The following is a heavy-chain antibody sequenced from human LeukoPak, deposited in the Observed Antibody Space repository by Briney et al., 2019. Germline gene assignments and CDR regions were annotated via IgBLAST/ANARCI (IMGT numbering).Heavy chain of an antibody. V-gene: IGHV1-69*01. D-gene: IGHD3-22*01. CDR2: IIPIFGTA. CDR1: GFTFSSYA. Sequence: GGSLRLSCAASGFTFSSYAISWVRQAPGQGLEWMGGIIPIFGTANYAQKFQGRVTITADESTSTAYMELSSLRSEDTAVYYCARDPPRYDSSGYYYGDYWGQGTLVTVSS. J-gene: IGHJ4*02. CDR3: ARDPPRYDSSGYYYGDY.